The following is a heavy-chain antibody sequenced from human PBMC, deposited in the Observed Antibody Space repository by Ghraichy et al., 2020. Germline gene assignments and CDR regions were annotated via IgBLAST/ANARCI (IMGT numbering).Heavy chain of an antibody. CDR1: GFTFSSYW. CDR2: INSDGSST. Sequence: GGSLRLSCAASGFTFSSYWMHWVRQAPGKGLVWVSRINSDGSSTSYADSVKGRFTISRDNAKNTLYLQMNSLRAEDTAVYYCARCAEEAFPYYYYMDVWGKGTTVTVSS. V-gene: IGHV3-74*01. CDR3: ARCAEEAFPYYYYMDV. J-gene: IGHJ6*03. D-gene: IGHD2/OR15-2a*01.